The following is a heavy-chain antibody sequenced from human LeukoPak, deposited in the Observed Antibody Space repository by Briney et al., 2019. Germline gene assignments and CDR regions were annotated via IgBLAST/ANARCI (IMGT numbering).Heavy chain of an antibody. CDR2: INEDGRVT. CDR3: VKDFGGNSDS. V-gene: IGHV3-74*01. CDR1: GFTFSDYW. D-gene: IGHD4-23*01. J-gene: IGHJ4*02. Sequence: GGSLRLSCAASGFTFSDYWMHWVRQAPGKGLAWVSRINEDGRVTSYAGSVRGRFTIFRDSVENTLHLQMNSLRAEDTAVYYCVKDFGGNSDSWGQGTLVTVSS.